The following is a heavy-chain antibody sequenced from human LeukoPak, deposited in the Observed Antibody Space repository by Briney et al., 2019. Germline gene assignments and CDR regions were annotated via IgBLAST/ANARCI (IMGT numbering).Heavy chain of an antibody. V-gene: IGHV3-48*03. Sequence: GGSLRLSCAASGFTFSSYEMNWVRQAPGKGLEWVSYTSGSGSTIYYADSVKGRFTISRDNAKNSLYLQMNSLRAEDTAVYYCATAYYDILTGYYEEYFQHWGQGTLVIVSS. D-gene: IGHD3-9*01. J-gene: IGHJ1*01. CDR1: GFTFSSYE. CDR3: ATAYYDILTGYYEEYFQH. CDR2: TSGSGSTI.